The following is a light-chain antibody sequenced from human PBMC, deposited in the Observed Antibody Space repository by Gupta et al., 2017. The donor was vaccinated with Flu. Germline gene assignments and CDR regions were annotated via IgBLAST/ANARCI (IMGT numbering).Light chain of an antibody. CDR3: QQSDSTPRT. CDR1: QAISTY. V-gene: IGKV1-39*01. Sequence: PSSLSASVGDRVTITCRASQAISTYLNWYQQRPGEAPKLLIYAASSLQSGVPSRFGGGGSGTDFTLTISSLQPEDFATYYCQQSDSTPRTFGQWTKLEIK. J-gene: IGKJ2*01. CDR2: AAS.